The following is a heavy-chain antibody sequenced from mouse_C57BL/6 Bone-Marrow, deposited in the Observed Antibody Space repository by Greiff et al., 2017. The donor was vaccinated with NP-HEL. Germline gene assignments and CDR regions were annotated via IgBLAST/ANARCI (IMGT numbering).Heavy chain of an antibody. Sequence: QVQLQQPGAELVKPGASVKLSCKASGYTFTSYWMHWVKPRPGQGLEWIGMIHPNSGSTNYNEKFKSKATLTVDKSSSTAYMQLSSLTSEDSAVYYCASPYYYGSSYGYFDVWGTGTTVTVSS. D-gene: IGHD1-1*01. J-gene: IGHJ1*03. V-gene: IGHV1-64*01. CDR1: GYTFTSYW. CDR3: ASPYYYGSSYGYFDV. CDR2: IHPNSGST.